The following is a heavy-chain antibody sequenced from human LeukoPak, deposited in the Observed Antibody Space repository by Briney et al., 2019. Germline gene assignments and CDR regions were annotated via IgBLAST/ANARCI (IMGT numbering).Heavy chain of an antibody. Sequence: GGSLRLSCAASGFTFSSYAMSWVRQAPGKGLEWVSAISGSGGSTYYADSVKGRFTISRDNSKNTLYLQMNSLRAEDTAVYYCAKNYDYGNYGLTDPWGQGTLVTVSS. J-gene: IGHJ5*02. CDR3: AKNYDYGNYGLTDP. V-gene: IGHV3-23*01. CDR2: ISGSGGST. CDR1: GFTFSSYA. D-gene: IGHD4-11*01.